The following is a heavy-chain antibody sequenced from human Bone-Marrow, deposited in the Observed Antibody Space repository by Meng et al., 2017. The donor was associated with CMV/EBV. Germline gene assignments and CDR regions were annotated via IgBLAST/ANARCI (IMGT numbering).Heavy chain of an antibody. CDR2: ISGSGGST. D-gene: IGHD2-2*01. CDR1: GFTFSSYA. Sequence: ETLSLTCAASGFTFSSYAMSWVRQAPGKGLEWVSAISGSGGSTYYADSVKGRFTISRDNSKNTLYLQMNSLRAEDTAVYYCAKDRGGYCSSTSCYWYFDYWGQGTLVTVSS. V-gene: IGHV3-23*01. J-gene: IGHJ4*02. CDR3: AKDRGGYCSSTSCYWYFDY.